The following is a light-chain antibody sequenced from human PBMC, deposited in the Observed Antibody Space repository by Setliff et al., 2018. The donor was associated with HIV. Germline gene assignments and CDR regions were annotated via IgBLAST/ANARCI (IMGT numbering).Light chain of an antibody. CDR1: KLGDKY. CDR3: QAWDSSTGV. CDR2: QDN. V-gene: IGLV3-1*01. J-gene: IGLJ1*01. Sequence: SYELTQPPSVSVSPGQTASITCSGDKLGDKYACWYQQKPGQPPVLVIYQDNKRPSGIPERFSGSNSGNTATLTISGTQAMDEADYYCQAWDSSTGVFGTGTKVTVL.